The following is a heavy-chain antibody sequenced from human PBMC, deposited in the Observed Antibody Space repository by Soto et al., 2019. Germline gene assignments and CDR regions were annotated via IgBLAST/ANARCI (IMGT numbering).Heavy chain of an antibody. CDR2: IKQDGSEK. CDR3: ARDRGYYGSGSQLDY. D-gene: IGHD3-10*01. Sequence: GGSLRLSCAASGFTFSSYWMSWVRQAPGKGLEWVANIKQDGSEKYYVDSVKGRFTISRDNAKNSLYLQMNSLRAEDTAAYYCARDRGYYGSGSQLDYWGQGTLVTVSS. CDR1: GFTFSSYW. V-gene: IGHV3-7*01. J-gene: IGHJ4*02.